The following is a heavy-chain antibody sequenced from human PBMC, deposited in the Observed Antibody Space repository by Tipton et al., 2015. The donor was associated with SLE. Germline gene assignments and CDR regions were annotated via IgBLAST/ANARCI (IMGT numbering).Heavy chain of an antibody. CDR2: IYHSGGT. J-gene: IGHJ4*02. CDR1: GGSISSYY. CDR3: ARAKGSGTYSSGQFDS. D-gene: IGHD3-10*01. Sequence: TLSLTCTVSGGSISSYYWSWIRQPPGKGLEWIGHIYHSGGTYYNPSLKGRVTISLDTSKNQFSLKLSSVTAADTAVYYCARAKGSGTYSSGQFDSWGQGTLVTVSS. V-gene: IGHV4-59*01.